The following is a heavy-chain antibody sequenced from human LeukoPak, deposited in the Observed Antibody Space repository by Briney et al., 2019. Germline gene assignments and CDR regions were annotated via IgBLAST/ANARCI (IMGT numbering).Heavy chain of an antibody. Sequence: PGGSLRLSCAASGFTFSSYGMHWVRQAPGKGLEWVAFIRYDGSNKYSADSVKGRFTISRDSSKNTLYLQMNSLRAEDTAVYYCARDRYQLPFRWFDPWGQGTLVTVSS. J-gene: IGHJ5*02. V-gene: IGHV3-30*02. CDR2: IRYDGSNK. D-gene: IGHD2-2*01. CDR1: GFTFSSYG. CDR3: ARDRYQLPFRWFDP.